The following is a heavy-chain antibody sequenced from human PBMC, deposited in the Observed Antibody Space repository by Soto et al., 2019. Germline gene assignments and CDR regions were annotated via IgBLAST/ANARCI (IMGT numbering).Heavy chain of an antibody. D-gene: IGHD3-3*01. CDR3: ATIDFWSGYYGAFDI. J-gene: IGHJ3*02. Sequence: ASVKVSCKVSGYTLTELSMHWVRQAPGKVLEWMGGFDPEDGETIYAQKFQGRVTMTEDTSTDTAYMELSSLRSEDTAVYYCATIDFWSGYYGAFDIWGQGTMVTVSS. CDR1: GYTLTELS. CDR2: FDPEDGET. V-gene: IGHV1-24*01.